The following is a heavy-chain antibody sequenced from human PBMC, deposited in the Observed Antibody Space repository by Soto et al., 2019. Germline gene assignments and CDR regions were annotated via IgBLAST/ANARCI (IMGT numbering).Heavy chain of an antibody. D-gene: IGHD6-19*01. CDR2: ISNDGINK. V-gene: IGHV3-30*18. Sequence: QVQLVESGGSVVQPGRSLRLSCAASGFTFSTYVMYWVRQAPGKGLEWVAVISNDGINKYYAESVKGRFTVSRDNSKNTLNLQMNSLRAEDTAVYYCAKGWGSSLSNWFDPWGQGTLVTVSS. J-gene: IGHJ5*02. CDR3: AKGWGSSLSNWFDP. CDR1: GFTFSTYV.